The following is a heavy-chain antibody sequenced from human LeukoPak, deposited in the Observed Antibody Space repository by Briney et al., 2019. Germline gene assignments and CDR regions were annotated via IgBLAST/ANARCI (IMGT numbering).Heavy chain of an antibody. CDR2: ISWNSGSI. CDR1: GFNFNDYA. CDR3: NGQRAWPYLFDY. Sequence: GRSLRLSCAASGFNFNDYALHWIRQAPGKGLEWVAGISWNSGSIEYTDSVKGRFTVSRDNAKNSLYLQMNSLRAEDTAVYYCNGQRAWPYLFDYWGQGTLVTVSS. D-gene: IGHD2-2*01. J-gene: IGHJ4*02. V-gene: IGHV3-9*01.